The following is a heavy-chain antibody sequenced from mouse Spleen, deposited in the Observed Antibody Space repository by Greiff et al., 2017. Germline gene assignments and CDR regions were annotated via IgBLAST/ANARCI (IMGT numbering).Heavy chain of an antibody. D-gene: IGHD5-1*01. CDR2: INPSNGRT. Sequence: QVQLQQPGAELVKPGASVKLSCKASGYTFTSYWMHWVKQRPGQGLEWIGEINPSNGRTNYNEKFKSKATLTVDKSSSTAYMQLSSLTSEDSAVYYCASYLFDYWGQGTTLTVSS. CDR3: ASYLFDY. V-gene: IGHV1S81*02. CDR1: GYTFTSYW. J-gene: IGHJ2*01.